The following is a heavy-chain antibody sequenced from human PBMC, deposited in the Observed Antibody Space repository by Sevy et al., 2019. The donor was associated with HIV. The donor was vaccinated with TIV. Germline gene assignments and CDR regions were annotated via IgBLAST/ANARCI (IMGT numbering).Heavy chain of an antibody. CDR2: LSFGCGEI. J-gene: IGHJ4*02. CDR1: GFTFSKYS. D-gene: IGHD2-8*01. CDR3: GGGGCTKPHDY. Sequence: GGSLRLSCAASGFTFSKYSMSWVRQPPGKGLEWVSTLSFGCGEINHADSVKGRFTISRDNSKNSLYLQMNNLRAEDTAVYLCGGGGCTKPHDYWGQGTLVTVSS. V-gene: IGHV3-23*01.